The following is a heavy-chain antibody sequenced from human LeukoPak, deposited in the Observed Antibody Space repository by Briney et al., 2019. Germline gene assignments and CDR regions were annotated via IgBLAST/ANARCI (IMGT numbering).Heavy chain of an antibody. D-gene: IGHD4-23*01. CDR3: ARDWRAYYGGKPDAFDI. Sequence: ASVKVSCKASGYTFTSYDINWVRQATGQGLEWMGWMNPNSGNTGYAQKFQGRVTMTRNTSISTAYMELSSLRSDDTAVYYCARDWRAYYGGKPDAFDIWGQGTMVTVSS. J-gene: IGHJ3*02. CDR1: GYTFTSYD. CDR2: MNPNSGNT. V-gene: IGHV1-8*01.